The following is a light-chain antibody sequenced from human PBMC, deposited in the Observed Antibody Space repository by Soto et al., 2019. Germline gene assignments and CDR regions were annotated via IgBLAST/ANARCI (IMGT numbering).Light chain of an antibody. J-gene: IGKJ1*01. CDR3: QQYGSSPPT. Sequence: EIVLTQSPGTLSLSPGERTTLSCRASESVSSSYLAWYQQKPGQAPRLLIYGASGRATGIPDRFSGSGSGTDFTLTISRLEPEDFAVYYCQQYGSSPPTFGQGTKVEIK. V-gene: IGKV3-20*01. CDR1: ESVSSSY. CDR2: GAS.